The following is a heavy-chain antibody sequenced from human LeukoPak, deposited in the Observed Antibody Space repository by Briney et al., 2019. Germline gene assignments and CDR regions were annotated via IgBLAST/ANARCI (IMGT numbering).Heavy chain of an antibody. J-gene: IGHJ4*02. D-gene: IGHD1-26*01. CDR3: ARDLVVRGIVGARGLFDY. V-gene: IGHV3-11*01. Sequence: GGSLRLSCAASGFTFSDYYMSWIRQAPGKGLEWVSYISSSGSTIYYADSVKGRFTISRDNAKNSLYLQMNSLRAKDTAVYYCARDLVVRGIVGARGLFDYWGQGTLVTVSS. CDR1: GFTFSDYY. CDR2: ISSSGSTI.